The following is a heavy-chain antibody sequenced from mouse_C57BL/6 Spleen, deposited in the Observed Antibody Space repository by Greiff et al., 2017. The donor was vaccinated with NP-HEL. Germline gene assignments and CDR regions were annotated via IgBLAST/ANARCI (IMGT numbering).Heavy chain of an antibody. CDR3: ARHGSSYGIAY. CDR2: IHPNSGST. Sequence: QVQLQQPGAELVKPGASVKLSCKASGYTFTSYWMHWVKQRPGQGLEWIGMIHPNSGSTNYNEKFKSKATLTVDKSSSTAYMQLSSLTSEDAAVYYCARHGSSYGIAYWGQGTLVTVSA. J-gene: IGHJ3*01. CDR1: GYTFTSYW. D-gene: IGHD1-1*01. V-gene: IGHV1-64*01.